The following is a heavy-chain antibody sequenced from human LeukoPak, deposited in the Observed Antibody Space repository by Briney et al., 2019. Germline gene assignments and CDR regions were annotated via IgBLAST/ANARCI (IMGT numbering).Heavy chain of an antibody. D-gene: IGHD2-2*01. CDR2: IHGDETT. Sequence: PGGSLRLSCAASGFSVSTNYMSWVRQAPGKGLEWVSVIHGDETTYYADSVKDRFTVSRDDSKNTVYLQMNSLRPEDTAVYYCARESGYSTTWHAYYFDSWGQGTLVTVSS. CDR1: GFSVSTNY. J-gene: IGHJ4*02. V-gene: IGHV3-66*02. CDR3: ARESGYSTTWHAYYFDS.